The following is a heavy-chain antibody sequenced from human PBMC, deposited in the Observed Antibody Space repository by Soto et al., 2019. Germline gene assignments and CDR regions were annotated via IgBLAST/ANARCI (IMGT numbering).Heavy chain of an antibody. Sequence: GGSLRLSCAASGFTFSSYAMHWVRQAPGKGLEWVAVISYDGSNKYYADSVKGRFTISRDNSKNTLYLQMNSLRAEDTAVYYCARSSGYHLHDFDYWGQGTLVTSPQ. D-gene: IGHD3-22*01. V-gene: IGHV3-30-3*01. CDR2: ISYDGSNK. CDR3: ARSSGYHLHDFDY. J-gene: IGHJ4*02. CDR1: GFTFSSYA.